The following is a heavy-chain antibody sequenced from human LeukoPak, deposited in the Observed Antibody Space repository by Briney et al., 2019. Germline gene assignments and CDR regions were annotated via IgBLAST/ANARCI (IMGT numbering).Heavy chain of an antibody. J-gene: IGHJ6*03. CDR3: ARETQNFYCSSTSCRNYYYYMDV. V-gene: IGHV3-23*01. CDR2: ISGSGGST. D-gene: IGHD2-2*01. Sequence: GGSLRLSCAASGFTFSSYAMNWVRQAPGKGLEWVSAISGSGGSTYYADSVKGRFTISRDNSKNALYLQMNSLRAEDTAVYYCARETQNFYCSSTSCRNYYYYMDVWGKGTTVTISS. CDR1: GFTFSSYA.